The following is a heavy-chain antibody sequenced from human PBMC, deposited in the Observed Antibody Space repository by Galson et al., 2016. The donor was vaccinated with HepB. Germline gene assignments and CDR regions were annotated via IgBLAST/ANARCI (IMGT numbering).Heavy chain of an antibody. J-gene: IGHJ5*02. Sequence: PVKVSCKASGGTFSIYAISWVRQAPGQGLQWMGGIIPIFGTANYAQKFQGRVTITADNSPGTAYMELTSLRFEDTAVYYCARGYTSCWYWFDPWGQGTLVTVSS. CDR2: IIPIFGTA. D-gene: IGHD6-19*01. CDR3: ARGYTSCWYWFDP. V-gene: IGHV1-69*06. CDR1: GGTFSIYA.